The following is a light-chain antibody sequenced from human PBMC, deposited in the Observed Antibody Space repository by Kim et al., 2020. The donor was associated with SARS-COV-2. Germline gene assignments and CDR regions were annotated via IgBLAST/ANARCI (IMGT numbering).Light chain of an antibody. CDR3: QSYDSSLSHAV. J-gene: IGLJ7*01. V-gene: IGLV1-44*01. Sequence: GQRVTSSCSGSSSNIGSNTVNWYQQLPGTAPKLLIYSNNQRPSGVPDRFSGSKSGTSASLAITGLQAEDEADYSCQSYDSSLSHAVFGGGTQLTVL. CDR1: SSNIGSNT. CDR2: SNN.